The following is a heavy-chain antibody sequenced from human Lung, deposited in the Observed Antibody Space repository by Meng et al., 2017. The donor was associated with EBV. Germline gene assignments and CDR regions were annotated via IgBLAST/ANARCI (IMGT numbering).Heavy chain of an antibody. Sequence: VQLPRVVPGAFKPTDSLSLTGDVSGSSFSSSYASGIRQPPGKGLEWIGQINYIGITNYNPSLKSRVTISVDTSKNQFSLSLNSVTAADTAVYYCARGGTSSAPFDYWGQGTLVTASS. CDR2: INYIGIT. V-gene: IGHV4-34*02. J-gene: IGHJ4*02. CDR1: GSSFSSSY. D-gene: IGHD2-2*01. CDR3: ARGGTSSAPFDY.